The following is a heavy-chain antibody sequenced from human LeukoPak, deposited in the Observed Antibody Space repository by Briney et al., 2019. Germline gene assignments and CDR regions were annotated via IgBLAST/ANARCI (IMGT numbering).Heavy chain of an antibody. CDR3: AKDRGGFYGSRTSYYFYGVDV. CDR1: GFTFGHYA. J-gene: IGHJ6*02. V-gene: IGHV3-43*02. D-gene: IGHD3-10*01. Sequence: PPGGSLRLSCVASGFTFGHYAMHWVRHAPGKGLEWVSLITGDGDGTYYIDSVKGRFSISRDTSTNSLYLQMDSLTTEDTALYFCAKDRGGFYGSRTSYYFYGVDVWGQGTTVTVSS. CDR2: ITGDGDGT.